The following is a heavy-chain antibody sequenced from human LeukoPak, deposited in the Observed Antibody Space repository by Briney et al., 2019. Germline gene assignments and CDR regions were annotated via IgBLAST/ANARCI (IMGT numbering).Heavy chain of an antibody. CDR3: ARRRWFGELLRYFDY. CDR2: IYYSGST. Sequence: SETLSLTCTVSDGSISSSSYYWGWIRQPPGKGLEWIGSIYYSGSTYYNPSLKSRVTISVDTSKNQFSLKLSSVTAADTAVYYCARRRWFGELLRYFDYWGQGTLVTVSS. CDR1: DGSISSSSYY. D-gene: IGHD3-10*01. J-gene: IGHJ4*02. V-gene: IGHV4-39*01.